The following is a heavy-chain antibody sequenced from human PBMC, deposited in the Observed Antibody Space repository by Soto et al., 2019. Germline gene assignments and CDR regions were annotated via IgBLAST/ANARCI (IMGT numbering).Heavy chain of an antibody. J-gene: IGHJ6*02. D-gene: IGHD6-6*01. Sequence: QVHLVQSGAEVKKPGSSVKVSCEASGGSFYNYAVTWVRQAPGQGLEWVGSIIPIFDKPNFAQKFHGRLTITADKSTSIAYMELNSLTSGDTAVYYCASRTGLAARLASPAYYGLAVWGPVTTVIVSS. CDR2: IIPIFDKP. CDR1: GGSFYNYA. CDR3: ASRTGLAARLASPAYYGLAV. V-gene: IGHV1-69*06.